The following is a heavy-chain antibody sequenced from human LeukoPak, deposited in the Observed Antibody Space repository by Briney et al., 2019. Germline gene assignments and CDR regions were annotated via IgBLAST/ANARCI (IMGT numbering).Heavy chain of an antibody. V-gene: IGHV4-59*06. CDR2: IYYSGST. CDR1: GGSVSSYY. J-gene: IGHJ6*02. CDR3: ARSRRIGKNGMDV. Sequence: SETLSLTCTVSGGSVSSYYWSWIRQPPGKGLEWIGYIYYSGSTYYNPSLKSRVTISVDTSKNQFSLKLSSVTAADTAVYYCARSRRIGKNGMDVWGQGTTVTVSS. D-gene: IGHD1-1*01.